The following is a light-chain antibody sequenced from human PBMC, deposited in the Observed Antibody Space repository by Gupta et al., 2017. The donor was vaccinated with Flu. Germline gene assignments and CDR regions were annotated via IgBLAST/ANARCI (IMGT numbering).Light chain of an antibody. CDR2: GAS. CDR1: QSVSNN. Sequence: EVVMTQSPGTLSVSPGERATLSCRASQSVSNNLAWYQQKPGQAPRLLIYGASTRATGTPARFSGSGSGTEFTLSISSLQSEDFAVYFCQHYNNWPPMYTFGQGTKLEIK. CDR3: QHYNNWPPMYT. J-gene: IGKJ2*01. V-gene: IGKV3-15*01.